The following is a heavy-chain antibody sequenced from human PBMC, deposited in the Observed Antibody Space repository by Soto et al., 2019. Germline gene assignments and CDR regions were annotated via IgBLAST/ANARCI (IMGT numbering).Heavy chain of an antibody. CDR2: VSGSGGST. Sequence: EVQLLESGGGLVQPGGSLRLSCAASGFTFSSYAMSWVRQAPGKGLEWVSAVSGSGGSTYYADSVKGRFTISRDNSKNPLYLQKNSLRAEDTAVYYCAKVAAAAGRPNWFDPWGQGTLVTVSS. D-gene: IGHD6-13*01. J-gene: IGHJ5*02. CDR3: AKVAAAAGRPNWFDP. CDR1: GFTFSSYA. V-gene: IGHV3-23*01.